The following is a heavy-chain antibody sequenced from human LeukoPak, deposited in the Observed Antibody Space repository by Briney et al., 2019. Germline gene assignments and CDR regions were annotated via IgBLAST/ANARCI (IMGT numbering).Heavy chain of an antibody. J-gene: IGHJ4*02. V-gene: IGHV4-34*01. CDR1: GGSFSGYY. Sequence: SETLSLTCAVYGGSFSGYYWSWIRQPPGKGLEWIGGINHSGSTNYNPSLKSRVTISVDTSKNQFFLKLSSVTAADTAVYYCARGLEAFGAPSDYWGQGTLVTVSS. CDR3: ARGLEAFGAPSDY. D-gene: IGHD3-10*01. CDR2: INHSGST.